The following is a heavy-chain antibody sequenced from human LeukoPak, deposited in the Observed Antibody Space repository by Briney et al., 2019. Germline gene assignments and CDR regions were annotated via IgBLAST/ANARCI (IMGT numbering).Heavy chain of an antibody. CDR1: GFTFSNAW. D-gene: IGHD3-22*01. CDR2: ISYDGSNK. J-gene: IGHJ4*02. Sequence: GGSLRLSCAASGFTFSNAWMSWVRQAPGKGLEWVAVISYDGSNKYYADSVKGRFTISRDNSKNTLYLQMNSLRAEDTAVYYCANAPYYYDSSGYFYWGQGTLVTVSS. V-gene: IGHV3-30*18. CDR3: ANAPYYYDSSGYFY.